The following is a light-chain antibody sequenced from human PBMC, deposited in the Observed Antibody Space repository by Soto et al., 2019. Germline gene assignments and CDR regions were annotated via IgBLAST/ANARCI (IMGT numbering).Light chain of an antibody. J-gene: IGKJ1*01. V-gene: IGKV1-39*01. CDR2: AAF. Sequence: DIQMTQSPSSLSASVGDRVTITCRASQSISSYLNWYQQKPGKAPNLLIHAAFNLQSGVPSRFSGSGSGTDFTRTISSLQPEDFATYYCQQSYRFPRTFGQGTKVEIK. CDR3: QQSYRFPRT. CDR1: QSISSY.